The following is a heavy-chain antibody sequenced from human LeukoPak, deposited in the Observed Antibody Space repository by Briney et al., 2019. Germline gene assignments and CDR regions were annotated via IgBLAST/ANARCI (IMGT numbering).Heavy chain of an antibody. Sequence: GGSLRLSCAVSGFTVSGNYMSWVRQAPGKGLEWVSLIYSGGTTYYADSVKGRFTISRDNSKNTLYLQMNSLRAEDTAVYYCARDRIPRGKQTDSSGYYTDYWGQGTLVTVSS. CDR3: ARDRIPRGKQTDSSGYYTDY. V-gene: IGHV3-53*01. CDR1: GFTVSGNY. D-gene: IGHD3-22*01. CDR2: IYSGGTT. J-gene: IGHJ4*02.